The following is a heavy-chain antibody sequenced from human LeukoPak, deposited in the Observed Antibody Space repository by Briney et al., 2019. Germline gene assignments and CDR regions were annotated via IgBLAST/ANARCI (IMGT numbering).Heavy chain of an antibody. V-gene: IGHV4-39*01. J-gene: IGHJ4*02. CDR2: IYYSGST. D-gene: IGHD3-22*01. CDR3: ARQIYTSGYYFYFDY. Sequence: PSETLSLTCTVSGGSISSSSYCWGWIRQPPGKGLEWIGSIYYSGSTYYNPSLKSRVTISVDTSKNQFSLKLSSVTAADTAVYYCARQIYTSGYYFYFDYWGQGTLVTVSS. CDR1: GGSISSSSYC.